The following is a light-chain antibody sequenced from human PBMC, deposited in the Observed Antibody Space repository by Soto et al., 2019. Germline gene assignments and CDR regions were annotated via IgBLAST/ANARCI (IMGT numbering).Light chain of an antibody. CDR1: QSITNR. CDR2: DAL. J-gene: IGKJ1*01. CDR3: QHYGGMWT. V-gene: IGKV1-5*01. Sequence: DIQMTQSPSTLSASVGDRVAITCRASQSITNRLAWYQLKPGKAPKVLIYDALNLESGVPSRFSGSGYGTEFTLTIRSPQPDDFATYCCQHYGGMWTFGQGTKVDI.